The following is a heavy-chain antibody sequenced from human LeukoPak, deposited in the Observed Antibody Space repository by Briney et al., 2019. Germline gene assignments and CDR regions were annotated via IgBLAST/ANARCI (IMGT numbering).Heavy chain of an antibody. D-gene: IGHD1-14*01. J-gene: IGHJ4*02. V-gene: IGHV4-39*01. CDR2: IYYSGST. CDR1: GGSISSSSYY. CDR3: ARHKPPGRITRDYYFDY. Sequence: SETLSLTCTVSGGSISSSSYYWGWIRQPPGKGLEWIGSIYYSGSTYYNPSLESRVTISVDTSKNQFSLKLSSVTAADTAVYYCARHKPPGRITRDYYFDYWGQGTLVTVSS.